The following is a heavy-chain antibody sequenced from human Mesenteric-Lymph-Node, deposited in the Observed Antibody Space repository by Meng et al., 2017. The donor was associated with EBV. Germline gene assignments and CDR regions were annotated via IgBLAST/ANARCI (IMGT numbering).Heavy chain of an antibody. Sequence: HEWGGGRLKSLGPLSPPCAVYGGSFSGYYWSWIRQPPGKGLEWIGEINDSGSTNYNPSLKSRVTISVDTSKNQFSLKLSSVTAADTAVYYCARGRDYDFWSGLFDYWGQGTLVTVSS. V-gene: IGHV4-34*01. D-gene: IGHD3-3*01. CDR3: ARGRDYDFWSGLFDY. CDR2: INDSGST. CDR1: GGSFSGYY. J-gene: IGHJ4*02.